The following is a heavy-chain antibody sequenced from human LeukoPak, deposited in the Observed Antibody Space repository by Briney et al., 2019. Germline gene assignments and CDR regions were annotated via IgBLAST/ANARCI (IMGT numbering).Heavy chain of an antibody. CDR2: IYYSGST. V-gene: IGHV4-39*02. CDR1: GGSISSSSYY. J-gene: IGHJ4*02. CDR3: ARECCSGGSCYSDY. D-gene: IGHD2-15*01. Sequence: TSETLSLTCTVSGGSISSSSYYWGWIRQPPGKGLEWIGSIYYSGSTYYNPSLKSRVTISVDTSKNQFSLELSSVTAADTAVYYCARECCSGGSCYSDYWGQGTLVTVSS.